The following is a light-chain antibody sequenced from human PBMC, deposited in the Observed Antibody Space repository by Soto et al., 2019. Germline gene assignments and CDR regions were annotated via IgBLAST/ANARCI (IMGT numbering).Light chain of an antibody. CDR1: QSVSSSY. J-gene: IGKJ5*01. V-gene: IGKV3-15*01. CDR2: GAS. Sequence: VMTQSPATLSLSPGERATLSCRASQSVSSSYLAWYQHKPGQAPRLLIYGASTRATGIPARFSGSGSGTEFTLIISSLQSEDFAVYYCQQYNKWPLITFGQGTRLEI. CDR3: QQYNKWPLIT.